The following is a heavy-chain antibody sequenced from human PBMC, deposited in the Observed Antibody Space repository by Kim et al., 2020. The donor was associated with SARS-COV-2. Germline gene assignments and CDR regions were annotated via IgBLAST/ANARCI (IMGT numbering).Heavy chain of an antibody. CDR3: ARHRREWLHNIPHYFDS. J-gene: IGHJ4*01. CDR2: IYYSGRT. V-gene: IGHV4-59*08. Sequence: SETLSLTCTVSGGSISGDYWSWIRQPPGKGLEWIGYIYYSGRTNYNPSLKSRVTISVDTSKIQFSLRLRSVTAADTAVYYCARHRREWLHNIPHYFDSSG. D-gene: IGHD5-12*01. CDR1: GGSISGDY.